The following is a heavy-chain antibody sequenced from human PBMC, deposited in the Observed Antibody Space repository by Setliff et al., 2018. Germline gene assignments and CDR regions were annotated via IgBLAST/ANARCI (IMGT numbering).Heavy chain of an antibody. V-gene: IGHV4-39*07. D-gene: IGHD3-16*01. CDR1: GGSISSGNYY. J-gene: IGHJ5*02. Sequence: SETLSLTCRVSGGSISSGNYYWGLIRQPPGKGLEWVATIYYSGSTYSNPSLKSRLIISVDAPDNQFSLKLTSVTAADTAVYYCAATIATSGGGWFDPWGQGTLVTVSS. CDR2: IYYSGST. CDR3: AATIATSGGGWFDP.